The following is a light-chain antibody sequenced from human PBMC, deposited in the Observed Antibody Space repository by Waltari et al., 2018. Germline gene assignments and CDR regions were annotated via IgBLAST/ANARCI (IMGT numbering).Light chain of an antibody. Sequence: DTQMTQSPYALSASVGDRVTITCRASQTVDKYLYWYQQKPGKAPKLLIYAGSSLQSGVPSRFSCSGFGTYFTLTITSVQPEDFATYYCQQSYSPPPITFGQGTRLEI. CDR2: AGS. CDR3: QQSYSPPPIT. J-gene: IGKJ5*01. V-gene: IGKV1-39*01. CDR1: QTVDKY.